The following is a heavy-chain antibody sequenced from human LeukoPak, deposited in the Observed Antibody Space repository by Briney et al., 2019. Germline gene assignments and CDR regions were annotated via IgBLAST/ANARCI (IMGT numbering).Heavy chain of an antibody. Sequence: GGSLRLSCVASGFDVNDSFMIWVRQAPGQGLEWISIIYASGGAYHAESVRGRFSAFRDTSKNTVFLQMNNLRVDDTAMYYCVRRHDYWGQGTLVTVSS. CDR2: IYASGGA. CDR1: GFDVNDSF. CDR3: VRRHDY. J-gene: IGHJ4*02. V-gene: IGHV3-53*01.